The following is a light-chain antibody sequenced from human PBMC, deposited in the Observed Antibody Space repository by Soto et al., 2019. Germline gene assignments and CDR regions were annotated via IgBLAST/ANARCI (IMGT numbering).Light chain of an antibody. J-gene: IGKJ2*01. Sequence: EIVLTQSPGTLSLSPGERATLSGRASQSVASRYLGWYQQKLGQAPRLLIYGAASRAIGIPDRFSGSGSGTDFTLTISRLEPEDFAVYYCQLYGSSPLFGQGTKLEIK. V-gene: IGKV3-20*01. CDR2: GAA. CDR3: QLYGSSPL. CDR1: QSVASRY.